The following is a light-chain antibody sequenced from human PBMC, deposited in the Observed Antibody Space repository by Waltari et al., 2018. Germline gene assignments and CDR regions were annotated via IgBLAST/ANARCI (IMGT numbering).Light chain of an antibody. CDR3: QQYGSSPLT. CDR2: GAS. V-gene: IGKV3-20*01. Sequence: EIVLTQSPGTLSLSPGERATLSCRASQSFRSSYLAWYQQKPGQAPRLLIYGASSRATDSPDRFSGSGSGTDFTLTISRLEPEDFAVYYCQQYGSSPLTFGGGTKVEIK. CDR1: QSFRSSY. J-gene: IGKJ4*02.